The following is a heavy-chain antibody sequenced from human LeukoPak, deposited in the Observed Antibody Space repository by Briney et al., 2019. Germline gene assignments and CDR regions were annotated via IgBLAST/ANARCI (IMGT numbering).Heavy chain of an antibody. V-gene: IGHV3-21*01. Sequence: PGGSLRLSCAASGFTFSSYSMNWVRQAPGKGLEWVSSISSSSSHTYYADSVKGRFTISRDNAKNSLYLQMNSLRAEDTAVYYCARGYYYDSSAADYWGQGTLVTVSS. CDR2: ISSSSSHT. D-gene: IGHD3-22*01. CDR3: ARGYYYDSSAADY. CDR1: GFTFSSYS. J-gene: IGHJ4*02.